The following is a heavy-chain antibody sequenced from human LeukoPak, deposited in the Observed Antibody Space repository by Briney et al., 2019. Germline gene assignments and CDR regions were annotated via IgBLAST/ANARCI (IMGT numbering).Heavy chain of an antibody. J-gene: IGHJ4*02. Sequence: PSETLSLTCTVSGGSISSRSYYWSWIRQSPGKGLEWIASIYYSGSTSYNPSLKSRVTISVDTSKNQFSLKLSSVTAADTAVYYCASPAINRFDYWGQGTLVTVSS. CDR1: GGSISSRSYY. D-gene: IGHD1-14*01. CDR2: IYYSGST. CDR3: ASPAINRFDY. V-gene: IGHV4-39*01.